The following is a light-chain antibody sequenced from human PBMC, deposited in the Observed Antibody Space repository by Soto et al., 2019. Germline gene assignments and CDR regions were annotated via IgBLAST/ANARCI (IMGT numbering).Light chain of an antibody. CDR2: DVS. J-gene: IGLJ1*01. CDR3: CSYAGSYTFEV. CDR1: SSDVGGYNY. V-gene: IGLV2-11*01. Sequence: QSAXTQPRSVSGSPGHSFTISCTGTSSDVGGYNYVSWYQQHPGKAPKLMIYDVSKRPSGVPDRFSGSKSGNTASLTISGLQAEDEADYYCCSYAGSYTFEVFGTGTKVTVL.